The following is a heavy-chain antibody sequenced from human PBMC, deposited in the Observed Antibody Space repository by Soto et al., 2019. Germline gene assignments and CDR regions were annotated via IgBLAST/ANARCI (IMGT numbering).Heavy chain of an antibody. V-gene: IGHV3-30*02. CDR3: ARGDREDILVVVGARPGEYGIDI. J-gene: IGHJ6*02. Sequence: GGSLRLSCAVSEIIFSGYGMHWVRQAPGKGLEWVAVIRFDGSNIHYADPVKGRFTISRDNSKNTLYLHMNSLRSEDTGVYYCARGDREDILVVVGARPGEYGIDIWGQGTTVTVSS. CDR1: EIIFSGYG. D-gene: IGHD2-15*01. CDR2: IRFDGSNI.